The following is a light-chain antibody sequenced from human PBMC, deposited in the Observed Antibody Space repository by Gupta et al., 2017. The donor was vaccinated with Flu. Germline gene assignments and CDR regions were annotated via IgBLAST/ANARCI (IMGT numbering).Light chain of an antibody. CDR2: WAS. CDR3: QQYYSFPYT. CDR1: QSLLYSSKNKNY. Sequence: DIVITQSPDSLPVPLCERATINCRSSQSLLYSSKNKNYLAWYQQKPGQSPKLLFYWASTRESGVPDRFSGSGSGTDFTLTISSLQAEDVAVYFCQQYYSFPYTFGQGTKLEIK. J-gene: IGKJ2*01. V-gene: IGKV4-1*01.